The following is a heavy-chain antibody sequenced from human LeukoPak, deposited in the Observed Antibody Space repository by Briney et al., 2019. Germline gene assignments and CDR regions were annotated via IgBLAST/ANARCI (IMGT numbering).Heavy chain of an antibody. CDR3: ASPGYVDHDAFDI. J-gene: IGHJ3*02. Sequence: SETLSLTCTVSGGSISSSSYYWGWIRQPPGKGLEWIGSIYYSGSTYYNPSLKSRVTISVDTSKNQFSLKLSSVTAADTAVYYCASPGYVDHDAFDIWGQGTMVTVSS. D-gene: IGHD4-17*01. CDR1: GGSISSSSYY. V-gene: IGHV4-39*07. CDR2: IYYSGST.